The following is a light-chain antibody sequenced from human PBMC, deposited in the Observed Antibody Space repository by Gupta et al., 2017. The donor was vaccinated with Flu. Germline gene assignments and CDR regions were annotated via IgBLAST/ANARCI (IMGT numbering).Light chain of an antibody. V-gene: IGKV1-8*01. CDR3: HQDVSYPLT. J-gene: IGKJ4*01. Sequence: AIRITQSPSSISASTGDRVTITCRASQNVHSYLAWYQQKPGRAPKLLIYAASTLQSGVPSTFSGSGSGTDFTLTVSRLQSEDFATYYCHQDVSYPLTFGGGTEVDIK. CDR1: QNVHSY. CDR2: AAS.